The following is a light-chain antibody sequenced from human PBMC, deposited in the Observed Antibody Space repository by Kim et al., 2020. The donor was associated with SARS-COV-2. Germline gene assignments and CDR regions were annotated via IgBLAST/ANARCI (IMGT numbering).Light chain of an antibody. Sequence: SASVGDTVTVSCQASHDIDKSLNWYQQKPGRAPELLIYDASNLETGVPSRFSGGGSRRDFSFTISSLQPDDIATYYCQQYENFPLTFGGGTKLEI. V-gene: IGKV1-33*01. J-gene: IGKJ4*01. CDR1: HDIDKS. CDR3: QQYENFPLT. CDR2: DAS.